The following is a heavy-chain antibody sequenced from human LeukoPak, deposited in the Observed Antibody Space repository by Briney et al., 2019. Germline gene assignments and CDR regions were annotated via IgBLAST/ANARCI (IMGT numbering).Heavy chain of an antibody. Sequence: GGSLRLSCAASGFTFSSYSMNWVRRAPGEGLEWVSYISSSSSTIYYADSVKGRFTISRDNAKNSLYLQMNSLRDEDTAVYYCARDSPRYCSGGSCFNDYWGQGTLVTVSS. V-gene: IGHV3-48*02. D-gene: IGHD2-15*01. CDR2: ISSSSSTI. CDR3: ARDSPRYCSGGSCFNDY. CDR1: GFTFSSYS. J-gene: IGHJ4*02.